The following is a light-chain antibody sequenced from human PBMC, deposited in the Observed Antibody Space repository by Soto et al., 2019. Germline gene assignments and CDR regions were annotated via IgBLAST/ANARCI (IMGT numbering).Light chain of an antibody. J-gene: IGKJ1*01. Sequence: GDIAATTCRASKNINTWVAWYQQKPGKAPKLLIYDASRLAGGVPSRFSGSGSGTELTLTISRLQADDFPPYCCDQSIIHCTFGQGTKVDIK. V-gene: IGKV1-5*01. CDR3: DQSIIHCT. CDR2: DAS. CDR1: KNINTW.